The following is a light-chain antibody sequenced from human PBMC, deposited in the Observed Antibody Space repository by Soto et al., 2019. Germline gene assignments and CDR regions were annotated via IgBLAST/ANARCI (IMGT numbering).Light chain of an antibody. V-gene: IGKV1-5*03. J-gene: IGKJ1*01. CDR3: QQYNRYSRT. CDR1: QSISNW. CDR2: QAS. Sequence: DIQMTQSPSTLSASVGDRVTITCRASQSISNWLAWYQQKPGKAPKLLIYQASSLESGVPSRFSGSGSGTEFTLTISSLQPDDFATYYCQQYNRYSRTFGQGTKVEIK.